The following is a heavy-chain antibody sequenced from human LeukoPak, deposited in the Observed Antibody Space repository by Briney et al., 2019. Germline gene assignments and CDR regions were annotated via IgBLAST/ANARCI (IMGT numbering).Heavy chain of an antibody. V-gene: IGHV3-21*01. CDR3: AKALYWYFDL. J-gene: IGHJ2*01. CDR2: ISGSSSHI. D-gene: IGHD3-3*02. Sequence: GGSLRLSCVVSGVTFSDHSMNWVRQAPGKGPEWVSAISGSSSHIYYADSVKGRFTISRDNAKNSLYLQMNSLRAEDTAVYCCAKALYWYFDLWGRGTPVTVSS. CDR1: GVTFSDHS.